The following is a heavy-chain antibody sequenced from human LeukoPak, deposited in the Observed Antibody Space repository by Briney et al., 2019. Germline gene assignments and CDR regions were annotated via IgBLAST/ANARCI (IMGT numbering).Heavy chain of an antibody. CDR2: IYYSGST. CDR3: ARYQQLAVAIDY. J-gene: IGHJ4*02. D-gene: IGHD6-19*01. V-gene: IGHV4-39*07. Sequence: PSETLSLTCTVSGGSISSSSYYWGWIRQPPGKGLEWIGSIYYSGSTYYNPSLKSRVTISVDTSKNQFSLKLSSVTAADTAVYYCARYQQLAVAIDYWGQGTLVTVSS. CDR1: GGSISSSSYY.